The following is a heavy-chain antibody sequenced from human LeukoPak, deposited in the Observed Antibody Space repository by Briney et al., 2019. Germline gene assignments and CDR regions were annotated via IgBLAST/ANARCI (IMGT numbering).Heavy chain of an antibody. Sequence: PRGSLRLSCAASGFTFSSYAMHWVRQAPGKGLEWVAVISYDGSNKYYADSVKGRFTISRDNSKNTLYLQMNSLRAEDTAVYYCARDYPPDCGQGTLVTVSA. V-gene: IGHV3-30-3*01. CDR3: ARDYPPD. J-gene: IGHJ4*02. CDR1: GFTFSSYA. CDR2: ISYDGSNK.